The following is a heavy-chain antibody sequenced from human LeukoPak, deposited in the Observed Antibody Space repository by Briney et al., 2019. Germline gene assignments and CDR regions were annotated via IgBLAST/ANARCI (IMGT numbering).Heavy chain of an antibody. CDR2: INHSGST. J-gene: IGHJ3*02. V-gene: IGHV4-39*07. CDR3: ARPGIAARPGLDAFDI. CDR1: GGSISSGDYY. Sequence: SETLSLTCTVSGGSISSGDYYWSWIRQPPGKGLEWIGEINHSGSTNYNPSLKSRVTISVDTSKNQFSLKLSSVTAADTAVYYCARPGIAARPGLDAFDIWGQGTMVTVSS. D-gene: IGHD6-6*01.